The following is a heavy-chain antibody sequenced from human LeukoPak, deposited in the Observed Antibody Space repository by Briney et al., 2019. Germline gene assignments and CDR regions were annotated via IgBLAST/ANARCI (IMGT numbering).Heavy chain of an antibody. CDR2: ISAYDGNT. D-gene: IGHD3-9*01. CDR1: GYTFTGYY. Sequence: ASVKVSCKASGYTFTGYYMHWVRQAPGQGLEWMGWISAYDGNTNYAQKLQGRVTMTTDTSTTTAYMELRSLRSDDTAVYFCARIGSRVRYFEWLNYYYYMDVWGKGTTVTVSS. V-gene: IGHV1-18*04. J-gene: IGHJ6*03. CDR3: ARIGSRVRYFEWLNYYYYMDV.